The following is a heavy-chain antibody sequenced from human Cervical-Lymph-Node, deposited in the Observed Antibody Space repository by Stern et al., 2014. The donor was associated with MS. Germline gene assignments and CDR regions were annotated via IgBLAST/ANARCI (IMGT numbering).Heavy chain of an antibody. CDR2: IKRKTDNFAT. J-gene: IGHJ4*02. CDR3: TRATFIPMDWGGTNYYFDY. D-gene: IGHD3-10*01. CDR1: GFTFSGSA. V-gene: IGHV3-73*01. Sequence: EVQLVESGGGLVQPGGSLKLSCVASGFTFSGSAIHWVRQASGKGLEWVGRIKRKTDNFATAYAASVKGRFTLSRDESENTAFLQMNSLKTEDTAVYYCTRATFIPMDWGGTNYYFDYWGQGTLVAVSS.